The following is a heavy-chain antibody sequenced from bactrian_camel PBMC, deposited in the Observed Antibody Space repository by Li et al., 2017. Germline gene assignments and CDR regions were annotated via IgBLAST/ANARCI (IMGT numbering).Heavy chain of an antibody. J-gene: IGHJ6*01. CDR1: GYNYKESC. Sequence: VQLVESGGGSVQAGGSLRLSCVYSGYNYKESCMGWFRQSPGAKREGVALVYSDGGATYYADSVKGRFVISRDNAKNIVFLQMNSLKPEDTAMYYCAASFFEAWQWAREAVVSGNPDFRYWGRGTQVTVS. CDR3: AASFFEAWQWAREAVVSGNPDFRY. D-gene: IGHD7*01. CDR2: VYSDGGAT. V-gene: IGHV3S6*01.